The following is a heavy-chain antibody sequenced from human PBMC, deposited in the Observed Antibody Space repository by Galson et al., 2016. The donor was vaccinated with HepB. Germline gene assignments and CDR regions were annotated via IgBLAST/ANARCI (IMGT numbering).Heavy chain of an antibody. CDR3: AGEGHYSAWFVIHY. V-gene: IGHV3-33*01. D-gene: IGHD6-19*01. J-gene: IGHJ4*02. Sequence: SLRLSCAASGFAFSSHGLYWVRQAPGKGLEWVSVIWSDGSNKYYADSVKGRFTISRDNSKNTLYLQMNSLRAEDTAVYYCAGEGHYSAWFVIHYWGQGTLVTVSS. CDR2: IWSDGSNK. CDR1: GFAFSSHG.